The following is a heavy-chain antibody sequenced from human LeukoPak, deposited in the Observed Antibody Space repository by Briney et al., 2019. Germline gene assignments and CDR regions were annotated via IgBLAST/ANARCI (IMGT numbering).Heavy chain of an antibody. Sequence: ASVKVSCKASGYTFTGYAMNWVRQAPGQGLEWMGWINTNTGKPTYAQGFTGRFVFSLDSSVSTAYLQINSLNAEGTAVYYCARAASLDYWGQGTLVTVSS. D-gene: IGHD2-2*01. V-gene: IGHV7-4-1*02. CDR2: INTNTGKP. CDR3: ARAASLDY. J-gene: IGHJ4*02. CDR1: GYTFTGYA.